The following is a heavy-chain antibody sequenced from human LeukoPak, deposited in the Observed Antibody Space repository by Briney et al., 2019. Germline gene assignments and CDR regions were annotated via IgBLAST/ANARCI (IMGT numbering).Heavy chain of an antibody. CDR1: GFTFSSYS. CDR2: ISGSGGST. Sequence: GGSLRLSCAASGFTFSSYSMNWVRQAPGKGLEWVSAISGSGGSTYYADSVKGRFTISRDNSKNTLYLQMNSLRAEDTAVYYCAKDPTKYYDILTGYEDAFDIWGQGTMVTVSS. CDR3: AKDPTKYYDILTGYEDAFDI. V-gene: IGHV3-23*01. D-gene: IGHD3-9*01. J-gene: IGHJ3*02.